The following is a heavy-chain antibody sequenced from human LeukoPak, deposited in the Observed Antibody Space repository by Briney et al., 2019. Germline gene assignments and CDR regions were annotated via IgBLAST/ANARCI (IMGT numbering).Heavy chain of an antibody. Sequence: PGGSLRLSCAVSGFTFSSYGMHWVRQAPGKGLEWVAFIRYDGTKKYYADSVKGRFTISRDNSKNTLYLQMDSLRAEDTAVYYCAVSDSSGYYCLDYWGQGTLVTVSS. V-gene: IGHV3-30*02. CDR1: GFTFSSYG. CDR3: AVSDSSGYYCLDY. CDR2: IRYDGTKK. D-gene: IGHD3-22*01. J-gene: IGHJ4*02.